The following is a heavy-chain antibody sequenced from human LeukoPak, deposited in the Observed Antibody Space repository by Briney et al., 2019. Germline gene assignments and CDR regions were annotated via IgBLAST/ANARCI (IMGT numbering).Heavy chain of an antibody. D-gene: IGHD3-22*01. CDR2: ISGSGGST. J-gene: IGHJ3*02. CDR1: GFTFSSYA. V-gene: IGHV3-23*01. CDR3: AKDRLAAMIVVLNGFDI. Sequence: GGSLRLSCAASGFTFSSYAMSWVRQAPGKGLDWVSGISGSGGSTYYADSVKGRFTISRDNSKNTLYLQMNSLRAEDTAVYYCAKDRLAAMIVVLNGFDIWGQGTVVTVSS.